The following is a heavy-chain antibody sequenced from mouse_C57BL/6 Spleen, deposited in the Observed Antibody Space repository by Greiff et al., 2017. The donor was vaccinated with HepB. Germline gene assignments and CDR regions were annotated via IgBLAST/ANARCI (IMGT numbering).Heavy chain of an antibody. D-gene: IGHD2-4*01. J-gene: IGHJ2*01. Sequence: EVKLQESGGGLVKPGGSLKLSCAASGFTFSSYAMSWVRQTPEKRLEWVATISDGGSYTYYPDNVKGRFTISRDNAKNNLYLQMSHLKSEDTAMYYCAREDDYDVGYFDYWGQGTTLTVSS. CDR2: ISDGGSYT. V-gene: IGHV5-4*01. CDR3: AREDDYDVGYFDY. CDR1: GFTFSSYA.